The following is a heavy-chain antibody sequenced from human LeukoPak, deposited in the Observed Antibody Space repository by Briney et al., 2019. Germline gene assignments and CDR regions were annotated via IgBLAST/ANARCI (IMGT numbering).Heavy chain of an antibody. J-gene: IGHJ6*03. D-gene: IGHD6-19*01. CDR2: IKQDGSEK. Sequence: GGSLRLSCAASGFTFSSYWMSWVRQAPGKGLEWVANIKQDGSEKYYVDSVKGRFTISRDNAKNSLYLQMNSLRAEDTAVYYCARGQWRYYYYYYMDVWGKGTTVTISS. V-gene: IGHV3-7*01. CDR3: ARGQWRYYYYYYMDV. CDR1: GFTFSSYW.